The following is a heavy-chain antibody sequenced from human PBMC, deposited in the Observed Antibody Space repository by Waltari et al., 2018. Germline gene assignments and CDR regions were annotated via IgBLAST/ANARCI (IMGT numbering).Heavy chain of an antibody. CDR3: ARLYASGWYPIDY. Sequence: VQLVQSGAEVTKPGVSLKISGKGSGYSFTSYWRGWVRQMTGKGLEWMGIIYPGDSDTRYSPSFQGQVTISADKSISTAYLQWSSLKASDTAIYYCARLYASGWYPIDYWGQGTLVTVSS. V-gene: IGHV5-51*01. D-gene: IGHD6-19*01. CDR1: GYSFTSYW. CDR2: IYPGDSDT. J-gene: IGHJ4*02.